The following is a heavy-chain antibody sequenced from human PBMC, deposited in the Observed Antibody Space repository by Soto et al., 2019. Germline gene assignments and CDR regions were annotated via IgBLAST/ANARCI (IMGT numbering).Heavy chain of an antibody. Sequence: SVKVSCKASGGTFSSYAISWVRQAPGQELEWMGGIIPIFGTANYAQKFQGRVTITADESTSTAYMELSSLRSEDTAVYYCARQSSSGSRGSYYYYYYGMDVWGQGTTVTVSS. CDR3: ARQSSSGSRGSYYYYYYGMDV. CDR2: IIPIFGTA. D-gene: IGHD6-25*01. V-gene: IGHV1-69*13. J-gene: IGHJ6*02. CDR1: GGTFSSYA.